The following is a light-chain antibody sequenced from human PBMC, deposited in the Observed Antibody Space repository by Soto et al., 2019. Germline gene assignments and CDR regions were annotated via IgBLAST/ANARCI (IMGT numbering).Light chain of an antibody. CDR1: QSVSNSY. CDR3: QQYGSSYT. J-gene: IGKJ2*01. CDR2: GAS. Sequence: EIVLTQSPGTLSLSPGERATLSCRASQSVSNSYLAWYQQKPGQAPRLLIYGASSRATGIPDRFSGSGSGTDFTLTISRLEPEDFAVYYCQQYGSSYTFGQGTKVDIK. V-gene: IGKV3-20*01.